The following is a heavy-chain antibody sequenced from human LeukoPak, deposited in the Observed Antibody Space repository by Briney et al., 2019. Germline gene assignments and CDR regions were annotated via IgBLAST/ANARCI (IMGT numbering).Heavy chain of an antibody. V-gene: IGHV4-4*07. CDR3: ARDRYWANSYYMDV. D-gene: IGHD2-8*02. J-gene: IGHJ6*03. CDR1: GGSFSIYY. CDR2: IYTSGST. Sequence: SETLSLTCTVSGGSFSIYYWNWLRQPAGKGLEWIERIYTSGSTSYNPSLKSRVTMSVDTSKNQFSLKLSSVTAADTAVYYCARDRYWANSYYMDVWGKGTTVTISS.